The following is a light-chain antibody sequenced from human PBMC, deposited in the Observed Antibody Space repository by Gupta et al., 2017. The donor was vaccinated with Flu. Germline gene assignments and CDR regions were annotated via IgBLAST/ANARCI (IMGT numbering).Light chain of an antibody. CDR1: QSVSGSY. J-gene: IGKJ4*01. CDR3: QQYGRLPLT. Sequence: IVLTQSPGTLSLSPGERATLSCRASQSVSGSYVAWYQQKPAKAPRILIYGASRRTSDIPDRFSGSGSGTDFTLTISRLEPEDYAVYYCQQYGRLPLTFGGGTKVEIK. V-gene: IGKV3-20*01. CDR2: GAS.